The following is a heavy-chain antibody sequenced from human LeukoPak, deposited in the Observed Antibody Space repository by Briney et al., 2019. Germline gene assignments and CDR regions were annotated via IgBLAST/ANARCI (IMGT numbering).Heavy chain of an antibody. Sequence: GGSLRLSCAASGFTVNSNYMSWVRQAPGKGREWVSVIYSGGSTHYGDSVKGRFTISRDNSKNTLYLQMNSLRAEDTAVYYCARANYEILTGYLYFDYWGQGTLVTVSS. CDR2: IYSGGST. CDR1: GFTVNSNY. CDR3: ARANYEILTGYLYFDY. J-gene: IGHJ4*02. V-gene: IGHV3-66*01. D-gene: IGHD3-9*01.